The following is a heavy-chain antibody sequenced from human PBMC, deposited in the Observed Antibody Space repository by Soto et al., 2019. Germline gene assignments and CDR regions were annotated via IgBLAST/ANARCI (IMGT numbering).Heavy chain of an antibody. V-gene: IGHV1-69*13. CDR3: AARAGDHYGMDV. J-gene: IGHJ6*02. Sequence: ASVKVSCKASGGTFSSDSFSWVRQAPGQGLEWMGGIIPMFDTPIYAQKFQDRVTITADESTSTAYMQLSSLRSGDTAVYYCAARAGDHYGMDVWGQGTTVTVSS. CDR1: GGTFSSDS. D-gene: IGHD2-21*02. CDR2: IIPMFDTP.